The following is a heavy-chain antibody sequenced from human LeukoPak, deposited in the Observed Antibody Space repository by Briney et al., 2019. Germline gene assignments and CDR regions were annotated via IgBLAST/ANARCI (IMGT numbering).Heavy chain of an antibody. CDR1: GFTFSSYG. V-gene: IGHV3-33*01. Sequence: GGSLRLSCAASGFTFSSYGMHWVRQAPGKGLEGGAVIWYDGSNKYYADSVKGRFTISRDNSKNTLYLQMNSLRAEDTAVYYCARVEWELPVGGSFDYWGQGTLVTVSS. CDR2: IWYDGSNK. J-gene: IGHJ4*02. D-gene: IGHD1-26*01. CDR3: ARVEWELPVGGSFDY.